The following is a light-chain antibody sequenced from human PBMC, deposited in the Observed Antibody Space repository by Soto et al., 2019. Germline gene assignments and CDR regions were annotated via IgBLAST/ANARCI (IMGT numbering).Light chain of an antibody. Sequence: DIQLTQSPSTLSASVGDRVSITCRARESINIWLAWYQQKPGKAPKLLMYDASILASGVSPRFSGSGSGTQFTLTISSLQPDDVATYYCQQYNSYRTFGQGTRVEIK. CDR3: QQYNSYRT. CDR1: ESINIW. J-gene: IGKJ1*01. CDR2: DAS. V-gene: IGKV1-5*01.